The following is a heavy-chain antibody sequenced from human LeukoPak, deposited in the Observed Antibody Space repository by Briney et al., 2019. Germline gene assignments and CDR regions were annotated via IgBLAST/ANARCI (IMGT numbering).Heavy chain of an antibody. D-gene: IGHD3-10*01. V-gene: IGHV4-59*01. CDR2: IYYSGST. CDR3: ARITGFGEFLYYYYGMDV. CDR1: GGSISSYC. Sequence: SETLSLTCTVSGGSISSYCWSWIRQPPGKGLEWIRYIYYSGSTNYNPSLKSRVTISVDTSKNQFSLKLGSVTAADTAVYYCARITGFGEFLYYYYGMDVWGKGTTVTVPS. J-gene: IGHJ6*04.